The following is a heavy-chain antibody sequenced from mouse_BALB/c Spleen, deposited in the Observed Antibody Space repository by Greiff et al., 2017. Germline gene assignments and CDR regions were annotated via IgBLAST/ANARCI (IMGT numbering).Heavy chain of an antibody. Sequence: QVHVKQPGAELVRPGASVKLSCKASGYTFTSYWMNWVKQRPEQGLEWIGRIDPYDSETHYNQKFKDKAILTVDKSSSTAYMQLSSLTSEDSAVYYCARDPTTVVNYYAMDYWGQGTSVTVSS. CDR1: GYTFTSYW. CDR3: ARDPTTVVNYYAMDY. CDR2: IDPYDSET. V-gene: IGHV1-52*01. D-gene: IGHD1-1*01. J-gene: IGHJ4*01.